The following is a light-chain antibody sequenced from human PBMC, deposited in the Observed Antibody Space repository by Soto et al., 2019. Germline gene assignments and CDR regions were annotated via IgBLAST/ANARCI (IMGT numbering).Light chain of an antibody. CDR2: GAS. V-gene: IGKV3-15*01. J-gene: IGKJ4*01. CDR3: QQYNNRPPST. CDR1: QSVSSN. Sequence: EIVMTQSPATLSVSPGEGATLSCRASQSVSSNLAWYQQKPGQAPTLLIYGASTMATGIPARFSGSGSGTEYTPTISSLQPEDYAAYYCQQYNNRPPSTFGGGTKVEIK.